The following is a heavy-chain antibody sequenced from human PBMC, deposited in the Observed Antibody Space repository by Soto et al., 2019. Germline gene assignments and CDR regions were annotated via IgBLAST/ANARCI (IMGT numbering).Heavy chain of an antibody. Sequence: EVQLVESGGGLVQPGGSLRLSCAASGFTFSYHDFHWVRQAPGKGLEWVSAIGTVDDTYYADSVKGRFTISSEDDKNSMYLQLKNLSAEDKAVSYCSRAQQLGFWDALDIWGQGTVVTVSS. J-gene: IGHJ3*02. CDR2: IGTVDDT. CDR3: SRAQQLGFWDALDI. CDR1: GFTFSYHD. D-gene: IGHD6-13*01. V-gene: IGHV3-13*01.